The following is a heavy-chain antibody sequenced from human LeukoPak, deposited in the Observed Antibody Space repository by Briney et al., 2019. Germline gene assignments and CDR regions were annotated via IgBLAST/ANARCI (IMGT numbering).Heavy chain of an antibody. D-gene: IGHD6-13*01. CDR1: GGSFSGYY. CDR3: AAESPAAGTKAHFDY. J-gene: IGHJ4*02. V-gene: IGHV4-34*01. Sequence: SETLSLTCAVYGGSFSGYYWSWIRQPPGKGLEWIGEINHSGSTNYNPSLKSRVTISVDTSKNQFSLKLSSVTAADTAVYYCAAESPAAGTKAHFDYSGQGTLVTVSS. CDR2: INHSGST.